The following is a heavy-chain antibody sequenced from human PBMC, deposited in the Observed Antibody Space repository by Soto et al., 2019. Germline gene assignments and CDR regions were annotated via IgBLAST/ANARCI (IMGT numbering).Heavy chain of an antibody. CDR3: AREYSSGWHKWFDP. D-gene: IGHD6-19*01. J-gene: IGHJ5*02. CDR1: GGSISSGDYY. Sequence: PSETLSLTCTVSGGSISSGDYYWSWIRQPPGKGLEWIGYIYYSGSTYYNPSLKSRVTISVDTSKNQFSLKLSSVTAADTAVYYCAREYSSGWHKWFDPWGQGTLVTVSS. CDR2: IYYSGST. V-gene: IGHV4-30-4*01.